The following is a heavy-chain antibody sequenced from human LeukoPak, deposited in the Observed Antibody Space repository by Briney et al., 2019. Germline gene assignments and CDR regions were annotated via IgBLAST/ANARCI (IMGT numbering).Heavy chain of an antibody. CDR2: MDPISGTT. J-gene: IGHJ4*02. D-gene: IGHD3-10*01. Sequence: APVKASCKASGYTFSTYDINWVPQAARQRRKAWGWMDPISGTTANAQNLQGRALMTVTTSISTAYMELSILRLEATAVFYCAIPTSRGGSGSSYFDSWGQGTLVTVSS. V-gene: IGHV1-8*01. CDR3: AIPTSRGGSGSSYFDS. CDR1: GYTFSTYD.